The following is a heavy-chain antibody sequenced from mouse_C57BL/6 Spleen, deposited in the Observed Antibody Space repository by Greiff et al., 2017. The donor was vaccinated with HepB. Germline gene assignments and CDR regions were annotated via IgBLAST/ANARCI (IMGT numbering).Heavy chain of an antibody. J-gene: IGHJ2*01. Sequence: VQLQQSGPELVKPGASVKISCKASGYAFSSSWMNWVKQRPGKGLEWIGRIYPGDGDTNYNGKFKGKATLTADKSSSTAYMQLSSLTSEDSAVYFCASLRHYYGSEGFDYWGQGTTLTVSS. CDR1: GYAFSSSW. D-gene: IGHD1-1*01. CDR3: ASLRHYYGSEGFDY. V-gene: IGHV1-82*01. CDR2: IYPGDGDT.